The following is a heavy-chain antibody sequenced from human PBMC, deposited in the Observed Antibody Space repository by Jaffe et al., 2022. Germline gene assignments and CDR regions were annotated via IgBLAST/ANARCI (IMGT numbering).Heavy chain of an antibody. J-gene: IGHJ4*02. V-gene: IGHV1-46*03. D-gene: IGHD2-15*01. Sequence: QVQLIQSGAEVKKPGASVKVSCKASGYTFTNYLIHWVRQAPGQGLEWMGVINPADMNTNRAQKFQGRVTLTADTSINTVYMDLSSLTSEDTAVYYCTTELLYAHNFEHWGQGTVVSVSS. CDR3: TTELLYAHNFEH. CDR1: GYTFTNYL. CDR2: INPADMNT.